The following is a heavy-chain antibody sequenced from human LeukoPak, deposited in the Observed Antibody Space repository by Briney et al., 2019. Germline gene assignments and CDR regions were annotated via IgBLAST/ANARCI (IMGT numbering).Heavy chain of an antibody. D-gene: IGHD1-26*01. CDR2: IYYSGST. CDR3: ARVSLGGATPYFDY. CDR1: GGSFSGYY. J-gene: IGHJ4*02. V-gene: IGHV4-34*01. Sequence: SETLSLTCAVYGGSFSGYYWSWIRQPPGKGLEWIGSIYYSGSTYYNPSLKSRVTISVDTSKNQFSLKLSSVTAADTAVYYCARVSLGGATPYFDYWGQGTLVTVSS.